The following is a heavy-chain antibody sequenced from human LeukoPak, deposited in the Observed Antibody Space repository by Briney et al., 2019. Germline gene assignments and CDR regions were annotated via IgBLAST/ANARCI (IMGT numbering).Heavy chain of an antibody. J-gene: IGHJ4*02. Sequence: GASVNVSCKASGGTFSSYAISWVRQAPGQGLEWMGRIIPILGIANYAQKFQGRVTITADKSTSTAYMELSSLRSEDTAVYYCARAEASIAAASDYWGQGTLVTVSS. CDR2: IIPILGIA. CDR1: GGTFSSYA. D-gene: IGHD6-13*01. CDR3: ARAEASIAAASDY. V-gene: IGHV1-69*04.